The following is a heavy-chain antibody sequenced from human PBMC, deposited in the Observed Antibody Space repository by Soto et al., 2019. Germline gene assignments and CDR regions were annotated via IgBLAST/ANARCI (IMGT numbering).Heavy chain of an antibody. CDR3: ARGYYGSGSYYFSY. J-gene: IGHJ4*02. Sequence: QVQLVQSGAEEKEPGASVKVSCKASGYTFSSYVMHWVRQAPGQRLEWMGWISAGNGTTKYSQNFQGRVTITRDTSASTAYMELSSLKSEDTAVYYCARGYYGSGSYYFSYWGQGTLVTVSS. CDR1: GYTFSSYV. V-gene: IGHV1-3*05. D-gene: IGHD3-10*01. CDR2: ISAGNGTT.